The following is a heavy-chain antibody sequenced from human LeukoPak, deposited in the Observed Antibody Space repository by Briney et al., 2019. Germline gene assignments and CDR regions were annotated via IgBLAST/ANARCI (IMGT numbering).Heavy chain of an antibody. V-gene: IGHV3-30*04. Sequence: GRSLRLSCAASGFTFSSYAMPWVRQAPGKGLEWVAVISYDGSNKYYADSVKGRFTISRDNSKNTLYLQMNSLRAEDTAVYYCASSGSYWYYYYGMDVWGQGTTVTVSS. J-gene: IGHJ6*02. CDR1: GFTFSSYA. D-gene: IGHD1-26*01. CDR3: ASSGSYWYYYYGMDV. CDR2: ISYDGSNK.